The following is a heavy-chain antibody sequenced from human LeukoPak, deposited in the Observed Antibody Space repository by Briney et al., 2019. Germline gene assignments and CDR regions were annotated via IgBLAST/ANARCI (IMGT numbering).Heavy chain of an antibody. CDR2: ISYDGSNK. D-gene: IGHD6-13*01. V-gene: IGHV3-30-3*01. Sequence: PGGSLRLSCAASGFTFSSYAMHWVRQAPGKGLEWVAVISYDGSNKYYADSVKGRFTISRDNSKNTLYLQMNSLRAEDTAVYYCARTIAAAGTALDYWGQGTLVTVSS. J-gene: IGHJ4*02. CDR1: GFTFSSYA. CDR3: ARTIAAAGTALDY.